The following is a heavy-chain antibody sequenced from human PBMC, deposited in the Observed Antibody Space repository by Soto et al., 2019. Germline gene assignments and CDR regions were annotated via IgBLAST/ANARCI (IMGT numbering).Heavy chain of an antibody. J-gene: IGHJ4*02. V-gene: IGHV3-48*02. Sequence: GGSLRLSCAASGFAFSSCSMNWVRQAPGKGLEWVSYISSSSSTIYYADSVKGRFTISRDNAKNSLYLQMNSLRDEDTAVYYCARAERSKVAAGPQLAYWGQGTLVTVSS. CDR2: ISSSSSTI. CDR3: ARAERSKVAAGPQLAY. D-gene: IGHD6-6*01. CDR1: GFAFSSCS.